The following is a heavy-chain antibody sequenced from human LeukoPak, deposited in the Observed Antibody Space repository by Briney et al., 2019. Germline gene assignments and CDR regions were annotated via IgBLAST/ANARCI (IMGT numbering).Heavy chain of an antibody. J-gene: IGHJ6*02. CDR1: GYTFTCYY. D-gene: IGHD5-12*01. CDR3: ARRMVATSYFYGMDV. Sequence: ASVKVSCKASGYTFTCYYMHWVRQAPGQGLEWMGWINPNSGGTNYAQKFQGWVTMTRDTSISTAYMELSSLRSEDTAVYYCARRMVATSYFYGMDVWGQGTTVTVSS. V-gene: IGHV1-2*04. CDR2: INPNSGGT.